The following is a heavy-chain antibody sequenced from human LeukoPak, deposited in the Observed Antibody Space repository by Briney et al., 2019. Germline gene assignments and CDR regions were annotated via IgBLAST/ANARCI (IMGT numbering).Heavy chain of an antibody. V-gene: IGHV4-59*12. CDR1: GGSISSYY. CDR3: ARDLPPQLGISYWFDP. CDR2: VYYSGST. D-gene: IGHD7-27*01. Sequence: KASETLSLTCTVSGGSISSYYWSWIRQPPGKGLECIGHVYYSGSTDYNPSLKSRLTISVDSSMNQFSLKLTSVTAADTAVYYCARDLPPQLGISYWFDPWGQGTLVTVSS. J-gene: IGHJ5*02.